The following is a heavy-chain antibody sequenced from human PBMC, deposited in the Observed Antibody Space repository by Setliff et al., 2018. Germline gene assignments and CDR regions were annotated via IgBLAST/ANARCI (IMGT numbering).Heavy chain of an antibody. CDR1: GYTLINYG. Sequence: ASVKVSCKASGYTLINYGISWVRQAPGQGLEWMGWIGAYTGNTNYAQKFQGRVTMTTDTSTSTAYMELRSLRSDDTAVYYWERLVRYCTTTSCQRTSGDDFWGQGTLVTVSS. V-gene: IGHV1-18*01. CDR2: IGAYTGNT. D-gene: IGHD2-2*01. CDR3: ERLVRYCTTTSCQRTSGDDF. J-gene: IGHJ4*02.